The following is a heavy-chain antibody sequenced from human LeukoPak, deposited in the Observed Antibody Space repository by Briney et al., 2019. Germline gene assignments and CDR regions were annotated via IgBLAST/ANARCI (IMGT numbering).Heavy chain of an antibody. J-gene: IGHJ1*01. CDR3: ATSYYDFWSYSSEYFQH. V-gene: IGHV1-8*01. D-gene: IGHD3-3*01. CDR2: MNPNSGNT. Sequence: ASVKVSCKASGYTFTSYDINWVRQATGQGLEWMGWMNPNSGNTGYAQKFQGRVTMTRNTSISTAYMELSSLRSEDTAVYYCATSYYDFWSYSSEYFQHWGQGTLVTVSS. CDR1: GYTFTSYD.